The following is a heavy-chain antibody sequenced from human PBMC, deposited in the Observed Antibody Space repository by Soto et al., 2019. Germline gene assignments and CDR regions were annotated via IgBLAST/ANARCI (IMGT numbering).Heavy chain of an antibody. J-gene: IGHJ6*02. Sequence: SETLSLTCTVSGGSISSGGYYWSWIRQHPGKGLEWIGYIYYSGSTYYNPSLKSRVTISVDTSKNQFSLKLSSVTAADTAVYYCARDGSYQLLISPSYYYYGMDVWGQGTTVTVSS. D-gene: IGHD2-2*01. V-gene: IGHV4-31*03. CDR3: ARDGSYQLLISPSYYYYGMDV. CDR1: GGSISSGGYY. CDR2: IYYSGST.